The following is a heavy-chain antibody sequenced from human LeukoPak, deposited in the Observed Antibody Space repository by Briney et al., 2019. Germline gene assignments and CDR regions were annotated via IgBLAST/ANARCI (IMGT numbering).Heavy chain of an antibody. Sequence: ASVKVSCKTSGYTFTTFGITWARQAPGQGLEWMGWINGYNGYTNYAQRFQGRVSMTTDTSTSTAYMELGSLSSDDTAVYYCARNTSTTHYDYWGQGTLVTVSS. CDR3: ARNTSTTHYDY. CDR2: INGYNGYT. J-gene: IGHJ4*02. CDR1: GYTFTTFG. D-gene: IGHD2-15*01. V-gene: IGHV1-18*01.